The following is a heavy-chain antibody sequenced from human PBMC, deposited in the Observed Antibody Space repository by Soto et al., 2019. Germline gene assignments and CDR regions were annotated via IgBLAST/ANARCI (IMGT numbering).Heavy chain of an antibody. J-gene: IGHJ4*02. CDR3: GSGARTPSEFDY. CDR1: GGSISSYY. CDR2: IYYSGST. D-gene: IGHD6-25*01. Sequence: SETLSLTCTVSGGSISSYYWSWIRQPPGKGLEWIGYIYYSGSTNYNPSLKSRVTISVDTSKNQFSLKLSSVTAADTAVYYCGSGARTPSEFDYWGQGTLVTVSP. V-gene: IGHV4-59*01.